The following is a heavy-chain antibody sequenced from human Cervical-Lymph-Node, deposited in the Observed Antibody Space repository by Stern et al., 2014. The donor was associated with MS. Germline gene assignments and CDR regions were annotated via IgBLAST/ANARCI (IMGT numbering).Heavy chain of an antibody. J-gene: IGHJ4*02. D-gene: IGHD3-22*01. CDR3: ARDSYYYDSSGQFDY. CDR2: IWYDGSNK. Sequence: VQLVESGGGVVQPGRSLRLSCAASGFTFSSYGMHWVRQAPGKGLEWVAVIWYDGSNKYYADSVKGRFTISRDNSKNTLYLQMNSLRAEDTAVYYCARDSYYYDSSGQFDYWGQGTLVTVSS. V-gene: IGHV3-33*01. CDR1: GFTFSSYG.